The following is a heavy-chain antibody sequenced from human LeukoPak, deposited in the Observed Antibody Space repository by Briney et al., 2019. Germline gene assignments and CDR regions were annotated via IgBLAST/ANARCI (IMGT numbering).Heavy chain of an antibody. J-gene: IGHJ4*02. CDR1: GGTFSSYA. CDR3: ARGKPAYCGGDCLYDY. V-gene: IGHV1-69*05. D-gene: IGHD2-21*02. Sequence: EASVKVSCKASGGTFSSYAISWVRQAPGQGLEWMGGIIPIFGTANYAQKFRGRVTITTDESTSTAYMELSSLRSEDTAVYYCARGKPAYCGGDCLYDYWGQGTLVTVSS. CDR2: IIPIFGTA.